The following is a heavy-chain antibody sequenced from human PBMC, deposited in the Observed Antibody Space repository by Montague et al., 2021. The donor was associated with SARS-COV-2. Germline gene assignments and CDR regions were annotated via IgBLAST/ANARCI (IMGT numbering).Heavy chain of an antibody. Sequence: SETLSLTCTVSGASISGYYWSWFRQSAGKGLEWIGRIYNSGSTSYNPSLKSRVTMSVDTSKNQFSLKLSSVTAADTAAYYCVRDQGRSNWNYPDYWGQGTLVTVSS. CDR3: VRDQGRSNWNYPDY. J-gene: IGHJ4*02. CDR1: GASISGYY. CDR2: IYNSGST. V-gene: IGHV4-4*07. D-gene: IGHD1-20*01.